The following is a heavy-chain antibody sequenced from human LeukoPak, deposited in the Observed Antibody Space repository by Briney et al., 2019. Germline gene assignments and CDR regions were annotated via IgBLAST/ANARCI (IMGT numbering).Heavy chain of an antibody. V-gene: IGHV4-4*07. CDR2: IYTTVTI. CDR3: ASQELGHYKHDH. J-gene: IGHJ4*02. CDR1: GGSITSYY. D-gene: IGHD4-11*01. Sequence: PSETLTLTCTVSGGSITSYYWHWIRQPAGKGLEWIGRIYTTVTINYNPFLKSRVTMSVDTSKNQFSLKLSSVTAADTAVYYCASQELGHYKHDHWGQGTLVTVSS.